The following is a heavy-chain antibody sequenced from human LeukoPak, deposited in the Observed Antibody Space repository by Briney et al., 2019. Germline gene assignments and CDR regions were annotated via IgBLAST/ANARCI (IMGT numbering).Heavy chain of an antibody. D-gene: IGHD1-26*01. Sequence: GESLKISCKGSGYSFTSYWIGWVRQMPGKGLECMGIIYPGDSDTRYSPSFQGQVTISADKSISTAYLQWSSLKASDTAMYYCATSIVGATGSDAFDIWGQGTMVTVSS. CDR3: ATSIVGATGSDAFDI. CDR2: IYPGDSDT. J-gene: IGHJ3*02. V-gene: IGHV5-51*01. CDR1: GYSFTSYW.